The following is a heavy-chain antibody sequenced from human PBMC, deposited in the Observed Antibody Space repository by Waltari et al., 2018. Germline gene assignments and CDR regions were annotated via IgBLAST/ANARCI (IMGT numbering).Heavy chain of an antibody. CDR2: INSDGSST. V-gene: IGHV3-74*03. CDR3: ASAPSARGYCSSTSCQRGYFDL. Sequence: EVQLVESGGGLVQPGGSLRLSCAASGFTFSSYWMHWVRQAPGKGLVWVSRINSDGSSTTYADSVKGRFTISRDKAKNTLYLQMNILRPEDTAVYYCASAPSARGYCSSTSCQRGYFDLWGRGTLVTVSS. J-gene: IGHJ2*01. D-gene: IGHD2-2*01. CDR1: GFTFSSYW.